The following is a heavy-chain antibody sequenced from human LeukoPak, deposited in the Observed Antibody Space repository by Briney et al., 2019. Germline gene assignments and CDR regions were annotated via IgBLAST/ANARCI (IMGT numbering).Heavy chain of an antibody. CDR1: GFTFSSYG. CDR2: IWYDGSNK. V-gene: IGHV3-33*01. J-gene: IGHJ4*02. CDR3: ARDRGSSSWYYRY. D-gene: IGHD6-13*01. Sequence: GGSLRLSCAASGFTFSSYGMHWVRQAPGKGLEWVAVIWYDGSNKYYADSVRGRFTISRDNSKNTLYLQMNSLRAEDTAVYYCARDRGSSSWYYRYWGQGTLVTVSS.